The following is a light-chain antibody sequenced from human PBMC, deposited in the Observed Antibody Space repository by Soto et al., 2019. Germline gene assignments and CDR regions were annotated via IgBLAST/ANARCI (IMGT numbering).Light chain of an antibody. V-gene: IGKV1-39*01. CDR2: AAS. J-gene: IGKJ2*01. Sequence: DLQMTQSPSSLSASVGARVTITCRASQSISSYLTWYQQKPGKAPKLLIYAASSLQSGVPSRFSGSGSGTDFTLTISSLQPDDFATYYCQQSYSTPTFGQGTKLEIK. CDR1: QSISSY. CDR3: QQSYSTPT.